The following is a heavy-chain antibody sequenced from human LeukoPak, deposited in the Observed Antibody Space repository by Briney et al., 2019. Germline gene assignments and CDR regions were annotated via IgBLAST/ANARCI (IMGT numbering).Heavy chain of an antibody. Sequence: GGSLRLSCAASGFTFSSYAMHWVRQAPGKELEWVAVISYDGSNKYYADSVKGRFTISRDNSKNTLYLQMNSLRAEDTAVYYCARAAFDIWGQGTMVTVSS. CDR3: ARAAFDI. CDR1: GFTFSSYA. J-gene: IGHJ3*02. V-gene: IGHV3-30-3*01. CDR2: ISYDGSNK.